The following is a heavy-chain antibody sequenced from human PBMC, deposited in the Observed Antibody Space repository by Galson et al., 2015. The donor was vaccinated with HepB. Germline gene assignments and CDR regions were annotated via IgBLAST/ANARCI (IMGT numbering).Heavy chain of an antibody. Sequence: RLSCAASGFTFRNYGMHWGRQAPGKGLEWVAVIWYDGSNKYYADSVKGRFTISRDNSRNTLYLQMNNLRAEDTAVYYCAREKNIAALATLDYWGQGTLVTVSS. CDR2: IWYDGSNK. CDR1: GFTFRNYG. J-gene: IGHJ4*02. V-gene: IGHV3-33*01. D-gene: IGHD6-13*01. CDR3: AREKNIAALATLDY.